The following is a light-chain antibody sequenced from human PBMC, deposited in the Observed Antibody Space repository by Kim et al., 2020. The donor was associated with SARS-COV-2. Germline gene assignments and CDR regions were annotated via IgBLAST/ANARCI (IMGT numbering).Light chain of an antibody. V-gene: IGKV3-20*01. CDR3: QQYGSSPPNS. CDR1: QSVSSNY. Sequence: EIVLTQSPGTLSLSPGERATLSCRASQSVSSNYLAWYQQKPGQAPRLLIYGTSSRATGIPDRFSGSESGTDFTLTISRLEPEDFAVYYCQQYGSSPPNSFGQGTKVE. J-gene: IGKJ2*03. CDR2: GTS.